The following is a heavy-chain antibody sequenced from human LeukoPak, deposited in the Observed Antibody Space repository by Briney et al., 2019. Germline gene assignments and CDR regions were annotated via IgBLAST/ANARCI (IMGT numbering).Heavy chain of an antibody. V-gene: IGHV4-39*07. CDR3: AGSKSYYYYYYMDV. CDR2: IYYSGST. J-gene: IGHJ6*03. D-gene: IGHD4-11*01. Sequence: PSETLSLTCTVSGGSISSSSYYWGWIRQPPGKGLEWIGSIYYSGSTYYNPSLKSRVTISVDTSKNQFSLKLSSVTAADAAVYYCAGSKSYYYYYYMDVWGKGTTVTVSS. CDR1: GGSISSSSYY.